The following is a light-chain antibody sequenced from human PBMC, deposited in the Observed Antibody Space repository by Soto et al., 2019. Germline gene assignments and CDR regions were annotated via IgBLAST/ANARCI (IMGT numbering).Light chain of an antibody. V-gene: IGLV2-8*01. CDR3: SSYAGSNVL. J-gene: IGLJ2*01. CDR2: EVS. Sequence: QSALTQPPSASGSPGQSVTISCTGTSSDVGGYNFVSWYQQHPDKAPKLIISEVSKRPSGVPDRFSGSKSGNTASLTVSGLQAEDEADYYCSSYAGSNVLFGGGTKVTV. CDR1: SSDVGGYNF.